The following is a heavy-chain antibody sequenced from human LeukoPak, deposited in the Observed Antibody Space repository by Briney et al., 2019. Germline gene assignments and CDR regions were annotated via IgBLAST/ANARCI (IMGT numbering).Heavy chain of an antibody. V-gene: IGHV3-7*01. CDR2: IKQDGSEK. CDR3: ARDRGSGWPYFDY. D-gene: IGHD6-19*01. J-gene: IGHJ4*02. CDR1: GFTFSSYW. Sequence: GGSLRLSCEASGFTFSSYWMSWVRQAPGKGLEWVANIKQDGSEKYYVDSVKGRFTISRDNAKNSLYLQMNSLRAEDTAVYYCARDRGSGWPYFDYWGQGTLVTVSS.